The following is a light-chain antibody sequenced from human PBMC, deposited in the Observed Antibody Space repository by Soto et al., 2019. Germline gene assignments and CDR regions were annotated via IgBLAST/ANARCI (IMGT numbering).Light chain of an antibody. Sequence: EIVMTQSPATLSVSPGERGTLSCRAIQSVTTYLAWYQQKPGQAPRLLIYDATNRATGIPARFSGSGSGTDFTLTISSLQPEDFAVYYCQQRSNWPPRITFGQGTRLEIK. CDR1: QSVTTY. J-gene: IGKJ5*01. CDR2: DAT. V-gene: IGKV3-11*01. CDR3: QQRSNWPPRIT.